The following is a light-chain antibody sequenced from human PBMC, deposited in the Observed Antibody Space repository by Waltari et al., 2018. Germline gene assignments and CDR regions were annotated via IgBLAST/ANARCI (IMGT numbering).Light chain of an antibody. CDR1: SDDVGGYNL. V-gene: IGLV2-23*02. CDR3: CSYAGTSSWV. Sequence: QSALTQPASMSGSPGQSITISCTGTSDDVGGYNLVSWYQQHPGRAPKLIIFEVTNRPSGVSNRFSGSRSGNTASLTLSGLQPEDEAAYYCCSYAGTSSWVFGGGTEVTVL. J-gene: IGLJ3*02. CDR2: EVT.